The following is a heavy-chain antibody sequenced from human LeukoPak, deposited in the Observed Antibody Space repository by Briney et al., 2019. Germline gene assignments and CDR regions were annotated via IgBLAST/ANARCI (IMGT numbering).Heavy chain of an antibody. J-gene: IGHJ4*02. V-gene: IGHV3-7*01. D-gene: IGHD5-18*01. Sequence: GGSLRLSCAASGFSFSTYWMNWVRQPPGKGLEWVANIMRDGSEKYYVDSVKGRFTISRDNAKNSLYLQMNSLRAEDTAVYYCARDPSRGYSYGYADYWGQGSLVIVTS. CDR1: GFSFSTYW. CDR2: IMRDGSEK. CDR3: ARDPSRGYSYGYADY.